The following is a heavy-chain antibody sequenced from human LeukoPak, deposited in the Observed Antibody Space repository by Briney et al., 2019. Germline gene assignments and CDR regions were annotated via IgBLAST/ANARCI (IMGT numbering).Heavy chain of an antibody. V-gene: IGHV7-4-1*02. CDR1: GYTFTSYA. D-gene: IGHD3-22*01. J-gene: IGHJ4*02. CDR3: ASQYYSDSSSYGYFDY. Sequence: ASVEVSCKASGYTFTSYAMNWVRQAPGQGLEWMGWINTNTGNPTYAQGFTGRFVFSLDTSVSTAYLQISSLKAEDTAVYYCASQYYSDSSSYGYFDYWGQGTLVTVSS. CDR2: INTNTGNP.